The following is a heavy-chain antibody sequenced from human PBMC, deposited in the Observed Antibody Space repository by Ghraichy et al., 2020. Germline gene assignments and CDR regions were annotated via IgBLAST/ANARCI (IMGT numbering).Heavy chain of an antibody. CDR1: GFTFSSYA. Sequence: GGSWRLSCAASGFTFSSYAMSWVRQAPGKGLEWVSAISGSGDNTYYADSVRGRFTISRDNSKNTLYLQMNSLRAEDTALYYCAKAAYYFDSSGYYSFFDYWGQGTLVTVSS. CDR3: AKAAYYFDSSGYYSFFDY. D-gene: IGHD3-22*01. J-gene: IGHJ4*02. V-gene: IGHV3-23*01. CDR2: ISGSGDNT.